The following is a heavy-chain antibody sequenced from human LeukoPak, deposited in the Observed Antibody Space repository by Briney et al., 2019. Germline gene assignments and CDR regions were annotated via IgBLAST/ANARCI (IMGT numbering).Heavy chain of an antibody. CDR3: VSGNDPDSTWENYRLDAFDI. D-gene: IGHD3-16*02. Sequence: GGSLRLSCAASGYTFSHYSVNWVRQAPGKGLEWVSSISSTSDYIYYADSVKGRFTISRDNTKSSLYLQMNSLRAEDTAVYYCVSGNDPDSTWENYRLDAFDIWGQGTTVIVSS. CDR1: GYTFSHYS. CDR2: ISSTSDYI. J-gene: IGHJ3*02. V-gene: IGHV3-21*01.